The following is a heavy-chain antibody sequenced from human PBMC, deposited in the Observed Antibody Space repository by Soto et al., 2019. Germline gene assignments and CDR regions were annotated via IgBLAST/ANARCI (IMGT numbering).Heavy chain of an antibody. V-gene: IGHV3-11*01. CDR3: ARDAYPNWFDP. CDR1: GFTFSDYY. CDR2: ISSSGSTI. Sequence: GGSLRLSCAASGFTFSDYYMSWIRQAPGKGLEWVSYISSSGSTILYADSVKGRFTISRDNAKNSLSLQMNSLRAEDTAVYYCARDAYPNWFDPWGQGTLVTVSS. J-gene: IGHJ5*02.